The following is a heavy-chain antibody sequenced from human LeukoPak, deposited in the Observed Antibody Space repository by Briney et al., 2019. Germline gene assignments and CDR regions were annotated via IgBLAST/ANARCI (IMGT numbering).Heavy chain of an antibody. J-gene: IGHJ4*02. CDR1: GFTFSNYG. V-gene: IGHV3-30*02. D-gene: IGHD3-22*01. Sequence: GGSLRLSCAASGFTFSNYGMHWVRQAPGKGLEWVASIRYDGSNKYYADSVKGRFTISRDNSKNTLYLQMNSLRAEDTAVYYCARRLSDYYDSSGYRQFDYWGQGTLVTVSS. CDR3: ARRLSDYYDSSGYRQFDY. CDR2: IRYDGSNK.